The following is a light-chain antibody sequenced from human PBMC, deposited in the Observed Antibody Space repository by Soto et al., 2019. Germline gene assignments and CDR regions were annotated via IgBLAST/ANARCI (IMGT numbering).Light chain of an antibody. J-gene: IGLJ3*02. V-gene: IGLV2-8*01. CDR2: EVS. CDR1: SSDVGNYKY. CDR3: SSYAGSNLWV. Sequence: QSALTQSPSXXXXXXXXXXXXCTGTSSDVGNYKYVSWYQQHPGKAPKLMIYEVSKRPSGVPDRFSGSKSGNTASLTVSGLQVEDEADYYCSSYAGSNLWVFGGGTKVTVL.